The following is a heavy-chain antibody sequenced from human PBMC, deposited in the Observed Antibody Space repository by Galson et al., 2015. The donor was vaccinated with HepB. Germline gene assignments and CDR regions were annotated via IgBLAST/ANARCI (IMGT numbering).Heavy chain of an antibody. D-gene: IGHD6-19*01. CDR1: GFTFDTYD. Sequence: LRLSCAASGFTFDTYDMHWVRQGAGGGLEWVSGTDTPGNPYAPDSLRGRLTISRDNAKSSLYLQMNSLTAGDTAVYYCARARAGTHYLDYWGQGTLVTVSS. J-gene: IGHJ4*02. V-gene: IGHV3-13*05. CDR3: ARARAGTHYLDY. CDR2: TDTPGNP.